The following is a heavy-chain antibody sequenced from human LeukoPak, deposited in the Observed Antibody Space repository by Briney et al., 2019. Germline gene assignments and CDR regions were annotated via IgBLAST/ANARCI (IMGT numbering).Heavy chain of an antibody. CDR1: RFTFSNAW. Sequence: GSLRLSCAASRFTFSNAWMSWVRQAPGKGLEWVGRIKSKTDGGTTDYAAPVKGRFTISRDDSKNTLYLQMNSLKTEDTAVYYCTTDCSGSYYYYYYMDVWGKGTTVTVSS. CDR2: IKSKTDGGTT. D-gene: IGHD1-26*01. CDR3: TTDCSGSYYYYYYMDV. V-gene: IGHV3-15*01. J-gene: IGHJ6*03.